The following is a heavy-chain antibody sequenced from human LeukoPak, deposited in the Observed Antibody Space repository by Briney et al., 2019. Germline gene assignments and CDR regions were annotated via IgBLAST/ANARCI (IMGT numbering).Heavy chain of an antibody. Sequence: SETLSLTCAVSGGSISSGGYSWSWIRQPLGKGLEWIGYIYHSGSTYYNPSLKSRVTISVDRSKNQFSLKLSSVTAADTAVYYCARGELAYCGGDCYSGSPLFDYWGQGTLVTVSS. V-gene: IGHV4-30-2*01. CDR3: ARGELAYCGGDCYSGSPLFDY. CDR2: IYHSGST. CDR1: GGSISSGGYS. D-gene: IGHD2-21*02. J-gene: IGHJ4*02.